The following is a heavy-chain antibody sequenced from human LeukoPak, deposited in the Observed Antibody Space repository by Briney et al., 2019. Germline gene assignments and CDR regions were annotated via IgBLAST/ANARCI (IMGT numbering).Heavy chain of an antibody. CDR2: MNPNSGNT. Sequence: ASVNASCKASGYTFTSYDINWGRQATGQGLERMGWMNPNSGNTGYAQKFQSRVTMTRNTSISTAYMELSSLRSEDTAVYYCARRLYGRQQYWFDPWGQGTLVTVSS. V-gene: IGHV1-8*01. CDR3: ARRLYGRQQYWFDP. D-gene: IGHD2-8*01. CDR1: GYTFTSYD. J-gene: IGHJ5*02.